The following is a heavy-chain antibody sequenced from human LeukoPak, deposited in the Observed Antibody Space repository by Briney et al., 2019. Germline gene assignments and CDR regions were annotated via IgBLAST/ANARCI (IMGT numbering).Heavy chain of an antibody. D-gene: IGHD2-8*01. CDR1: GYSFTSYW. Sequence: GESLKISCKGSGYSFTSYWIGWVRQMPGKGLEWMGIIYPGDSGTRYSPSFQGQVTISADKSISTAYLQWSSLKASDTAMYYCARPGYCTNGVCEYYFDYWGQGTLVTVSS. CDR3: ARPGYCTNGVCEYYFDY. V-gene: IGHV5-51*01. J-gene: IGHJ4*02. CDR2: IYPGDSGT.